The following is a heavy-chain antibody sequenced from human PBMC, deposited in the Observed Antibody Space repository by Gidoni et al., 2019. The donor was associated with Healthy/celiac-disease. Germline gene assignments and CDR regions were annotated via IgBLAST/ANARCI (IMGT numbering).Heavy chain of an antibody. D-gene: IGHD1-26*01. J-gene: IGHJ4*02. V-gene: IGHV4-39*01. CDR2: IYYSGST. CDR3: ARRGGGVGAPFDY. Sequence: QLQLQESGPGLVKPSETLSLTCTVSGGSISSSSYYWGWIRQPPGKGLEWIGSIYYSGSTYYNPSLKSRVTISVDTSKNQFSLKLSSVTAADTAVYYCARRGGGVGAPFDYWGQGTLVTVSS. CDR1: GGSISSSSYY.